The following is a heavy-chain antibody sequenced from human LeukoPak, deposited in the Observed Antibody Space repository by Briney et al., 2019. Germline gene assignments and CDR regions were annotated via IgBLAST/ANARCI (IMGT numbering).Heavy chain of an antibody. J-gene: IGHJ4*02. D-gene: IGHD2-15*01. CDR2: MYHTGHT. CDR3: ARHPFATPFDY. CDR1: GGSISSSSYY. Sequence: SETLSLICTVSGGSISSSSYYWSWIRQPPGKGLEWIGYMYHTGHTMYNSSLKSRVTMSLDTSKNHFSLRLSSVTAADTAVYYCARHPFATPFDYWGPGTLVTVSS. V-gene: IGHV4-61*03.